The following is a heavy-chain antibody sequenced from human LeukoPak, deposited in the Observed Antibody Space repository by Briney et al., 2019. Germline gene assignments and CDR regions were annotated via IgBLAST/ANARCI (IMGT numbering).Heavy chain of an antibody. CDR2: IIPIFGTA. D-gene: IGHD3-22*01. CDR1: GGTFSSYA. Sequence: GASVKVSCKASGGTFSSYAISWVRQAPGQGLEWMGGIIPIFGTANYAQKFQGRVTITADESTSTAYMGLSSLRSEDTAVYYCARVENYYDSSGYYPLVDYWGQGTLVTVSS. CDR3: ARVENYYDSSGYYPLVDY. V-gene: IGHV1-69*13. J-gene: IGHJ4*02.